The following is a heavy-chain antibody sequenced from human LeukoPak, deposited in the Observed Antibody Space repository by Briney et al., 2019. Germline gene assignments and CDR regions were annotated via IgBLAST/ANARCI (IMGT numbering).Heavy chain of an antibody. Sequence: ASVKVSCKXSGYTLTELSMHWVRQAPGKGLEWMGGFDPEDGETIYAQKFQGRVTMTEDTSTDTAYMELSSLRSEDTAVYYCATVPTIFGVVIQSGWGQGTLVTVSS. CDR2: FDPEDGET. CDR1: GYTLTELS. J-gene: IGHJ4*02. CDR3: ATVPTIFGVVIQSG. D-gene: IGHD3-3*01. V-gene: IGHV1-24*01.